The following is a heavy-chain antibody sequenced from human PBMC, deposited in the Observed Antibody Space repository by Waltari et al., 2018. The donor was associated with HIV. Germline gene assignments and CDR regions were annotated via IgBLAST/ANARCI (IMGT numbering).Heavy chain of an antibody. J-gene: IGHJ6*02. Sequence: EVQLVESGGGLVQPGGSLRLSCAASGFTFSSYSMNWVRQAPGKGLGWVSYISSTSNTIDYADSVKGRFTVSRDNAKNSLSLQMNSLRAEDTAVYFCAKEVVALPHYYYYGLDVWGQGTTVTVSS. D-gene: IGHD2-15*01. V-gene: IGHV3-48*04. CDR1: GFTFSSYS. CDR2: ISSTSNTI. CDR3: AKEVVALPHYYYYGLDV.